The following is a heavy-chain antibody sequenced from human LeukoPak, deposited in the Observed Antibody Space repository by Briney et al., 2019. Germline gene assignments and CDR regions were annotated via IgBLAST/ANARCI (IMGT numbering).Heavy chain of an antibody. Sequence: PGGSLTLSCAVSGFTFNTAWMSWVRQAPGKGLEYIGRIKSETDGGTTYYAAPLKGRFTISRDDSKNTLYPQMNSLKIEDTALYYCTKDLGLWGQGTLVTVSS. CDR3: TKDLGL. CDR1: GFTFNTAW. CDR2: IKSETDGGTT. V-gene: IGHV3-15*01. J-gene: IGHJ1*01.